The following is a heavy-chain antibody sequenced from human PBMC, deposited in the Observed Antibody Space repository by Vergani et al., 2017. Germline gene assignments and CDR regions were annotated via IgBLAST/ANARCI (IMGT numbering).Heavy chain of an antibody. Sequence: QITLKESGPTLVTPTQTLTLTCTFSGFSLNTRGVSVAWIRQPPGKALDWLALFYWNDDQHYSPSLNNRVTITKDTSKNQVVLTMTNMDYVDTGTYYCGYRKTECGTTGCFYPFYYYYYMDVWGKGTTVTVSS. CDR1: GFSLNTRGVS. CDR2: FYWNDDQ. CDR3: GYRKTECGTTGCFYPFYYYYYMDV. D-gene: IGHD1-7*01. J-gene: IGHJ6*03. V-gene: IGHV2-5*04.